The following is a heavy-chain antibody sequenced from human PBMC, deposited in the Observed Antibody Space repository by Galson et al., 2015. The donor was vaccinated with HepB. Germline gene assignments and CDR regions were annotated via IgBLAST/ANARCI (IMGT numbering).Heavy chain of an antibody. Sequence: LRLSCAASGFTFNNHGMHWVRQAPGKGLEWVTVISFDGSNQYYADSVKGRFTISRDNSKNTLYLQMNSLRAEDTAVYYCARGLAGVPGDVWGQGTTVTVSS. D-gene: IGHD6-13*01. J-gene: IGHJ6*02. CDR1: GFTFNNHG. V-gene: IGHV3-30*03. CDR2: ISFDGSNQ. CDR3: ARGLAGVPGDV.